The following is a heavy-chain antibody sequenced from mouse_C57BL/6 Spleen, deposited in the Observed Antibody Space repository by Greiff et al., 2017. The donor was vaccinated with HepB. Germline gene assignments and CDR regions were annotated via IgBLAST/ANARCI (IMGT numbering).Heavy chain of an antibody. J-gene: IGHJ2*01. V-gene: IGHV1-47*01. CDR1: GYTFTTYP. CDR3: ARTNWDEDYFDY. CDR2: FHPYNDDT. D-gene: IGHD4-1*02. Sequence: VMLVESGAELVKPGASVKMSCKASGYTFTTYPIEWMKQNHGKSLEWIGNFHPYNDDTKYNEKFKGKATLTVEKSSSTVYLELSRLTSDDSAVYYCARTNWDEDYFDYWGQGTTLTVSS.